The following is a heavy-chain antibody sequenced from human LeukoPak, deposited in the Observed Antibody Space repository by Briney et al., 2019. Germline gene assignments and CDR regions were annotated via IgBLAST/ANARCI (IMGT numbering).Heavy chain of an antibody. CDR1: GFTFSSYA. CDR2: ISGSGGST. V-gene: IGHV3-23*01. D-gene: IGHD3-22*01. J-gene: IGHJ4*02. CDR3: AKDSIHDSSGYPQYYFDY. Sequence: GGSLRLSCAASGFTFSSYAMSWVRQAPGKGLEWVSAISGSGGSTYYADSVKGRFTISRDNSKNTLYLQMNSLRAEDTAVYYCAKDSIHDSSGYPQYYFDYWGQGTLVTVSS.